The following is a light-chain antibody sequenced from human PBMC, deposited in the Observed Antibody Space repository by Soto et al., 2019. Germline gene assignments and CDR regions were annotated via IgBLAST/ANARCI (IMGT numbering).Light chain of an antibody. CDR1: QSLLHSNGYNF. CDR3: MQALQTPLT. Sequence: DIVMTQSPLSLPVTPGEPASISCRSSQSLLHSNGYNFLDWYLLKPGQSPQLLIYLGSTRASGVPDRFSASGSGTDFTLRISRVEADDVGVYYCMQALQTPLTFGQGTRLEIK. CDR2: LGS. J-gene: IGKJ5*01. V-gene: IGKV2-28*01.